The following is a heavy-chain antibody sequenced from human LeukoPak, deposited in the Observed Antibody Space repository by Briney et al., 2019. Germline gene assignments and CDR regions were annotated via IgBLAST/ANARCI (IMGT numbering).Heavy chain of an antibody. CDR2: INGDGGRR. Sequence: GGSLRLSCAASGFTFSTYWMHWVRQPPGKGLVWVSRINGDGGRRNYADSVKGRFTISRDNAKNTLYLQMSSLRVEDTAVYYCASASSHRTAAGGDYWGQGTLVTVST. CDR1: GFTFSTYW. V-gene: IGHV3-74*01. D-gene: IGHD6-13*01. J-gene: IGHJ4*02. CDR3: ASASSHRTAAGGDY.